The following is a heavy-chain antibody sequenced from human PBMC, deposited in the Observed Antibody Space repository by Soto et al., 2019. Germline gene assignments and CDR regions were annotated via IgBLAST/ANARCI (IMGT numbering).Heavy chain of an antibody. CDR3: ARTPLGDFGVVIGNWFDP. D-gene: IGHD3-3*01. CDR1: GYTFTSYG. Sequence: ASVKVSCKASGYTFTSYGISWVRQAPGQGLEWMGWISAYNGNTNYAQKLQGRVTMTTDTSTSTAYMELRSLRSDDTAVYYCARTPLGDFGVVIGNWFDPWGQGTLVTVSS. J-gene: IGHJ5*02. CDR2: ISAYNGNT. V-gene: IGHV1-18*01.